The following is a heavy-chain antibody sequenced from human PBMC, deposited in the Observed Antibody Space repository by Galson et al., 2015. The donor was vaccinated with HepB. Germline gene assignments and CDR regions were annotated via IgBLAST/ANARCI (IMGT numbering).Heavy chain of an antibody. V-gene: IGHV4-34*01. CDR1: GGSFSGYY. J-gene: IGHJ4*02. CDR2: INHSGST. Sequence: ETLSLTCAVYGGSFSGYYWSWIRQPPVKGLEWIGEINHSGSTNYNPSLKSRVTISVDTSKNQFSLKLSSVTAADTAVYYCARGLAPGTYWGQGTLVTVSS. CDR3: ARGLAPGTY.